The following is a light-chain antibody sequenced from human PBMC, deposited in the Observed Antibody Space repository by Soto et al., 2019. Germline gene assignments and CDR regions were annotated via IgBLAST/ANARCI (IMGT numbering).Light chain of an antibody. CDR1: QSVSSN. CDR2: GAS. V-gene: IGKV3-15*01. Sequence: EIVMTQSPATLSVSPGERATLSCRASQSVSSNLAWYQQKPGQAPRLLIYGASTRATGITARFSGSGSGTAFTLPSSSTESEEFTDYYCQQYNRWPFAFGPGTSVDI. J-gene: IGKJ3*01. CDR3: QQYNRWPFA.